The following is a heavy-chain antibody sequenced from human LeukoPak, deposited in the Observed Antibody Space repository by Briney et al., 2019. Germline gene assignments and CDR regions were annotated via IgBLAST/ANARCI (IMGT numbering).Heavy chain of an antibody. CDR3: ARADTYYYDSSGYPDY. D-gene: IGHD3-22*01. Sequence: PGGSLRLSCAASGFTFSSYSMNWVRQAPGKGLEWVSSISSSSSYIYYADSVKGRFTISRDNAKNSLYLQMNSLRAEDTAVYYCARADTYYYDSSGYPDYWGQGTLVTVSS. J-gene: IGHJ4*02. V-gene: IGHV3-21*01. CDR1: GFTFSSYS. CDR2: ISSSSSYI.